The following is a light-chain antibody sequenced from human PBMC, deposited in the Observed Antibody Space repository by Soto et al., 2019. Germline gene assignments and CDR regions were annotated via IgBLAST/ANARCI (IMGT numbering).Light chain of an antibody. V-gene: IGKV3-20*01. CDR3: HHYGSSPQT. J-gene: IGKJ2*01. Sequence: EIVLTQFPGTLSLSPGERASLSCRATQSTSSGLLAWYQQKPGQAPRLLIYNTSSRATGIPDRFSGSGSGTDFTLTIDRLEPADFAVYYCHHYGSSPQTFGQGTKLEIK. CDR1: QSTSSGL. CDR2: NTS.